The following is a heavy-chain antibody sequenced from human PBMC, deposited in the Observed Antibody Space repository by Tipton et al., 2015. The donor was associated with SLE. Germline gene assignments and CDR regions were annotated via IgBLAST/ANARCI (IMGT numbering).Heavy chain of an antibody. D-gene: IGHD3-3*01. CDR3: ARGDFWSGRYTDAFDV. J-gene: IGHJ3*01. V-gene: IGHV3-23*01. Sequence: SLRLSCAASGFAFNSYAMSWVRQAPGKGLEWVSAISGAGGSTFYADSVKGRFTISRDISKNTLYLQMNSLRAEDTAVYYCARGDFWSGRYTDAFDVWGQGTMVTVSS. CDR2: ISGAGGST. CDR1: GFAFNSYA.